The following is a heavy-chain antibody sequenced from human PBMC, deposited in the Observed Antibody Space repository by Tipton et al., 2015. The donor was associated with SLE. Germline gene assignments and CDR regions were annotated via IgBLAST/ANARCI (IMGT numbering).Heavy chain of an antibody. V-gene: IGHV4-59*08. CDR3: ARREASYYFDY. CDR1: GGSISSYY. J-gene: IGHJ4*02. Sequence: TLSLTCTVSGGSISSYYWSWIRQPPGKGLEWVGYIYYSGSTNYNPSLKSRVTISVDTSKNQFSLKLSSVTAADTAVYYCARREASYYFDYWGQGTLVTVSS. CDR2: IYYSGST. D-gene: IGHD1-26*01.